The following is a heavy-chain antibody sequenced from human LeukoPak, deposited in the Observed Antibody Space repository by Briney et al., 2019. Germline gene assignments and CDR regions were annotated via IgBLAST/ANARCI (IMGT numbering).Heavy chain of an antibody. Sequence: PGGSLRLSCEASGFTFSSYSMNWVRQPPGKGLEWIGSIYYSGSTYYNPSLKSRVTISVDTSKNQFSLKLSSVTAADTAVYYCARRRRVGATYLDVWGQGTTVTVSS. CDR3: ARRRRVGATYLDV. CDR1: GFTFSSYSMN. D-gene: IGHD1-26*01. V-gene: IGHV4-39*01. J-gene: IGHJ6*02. CDR2: IYYSGST.